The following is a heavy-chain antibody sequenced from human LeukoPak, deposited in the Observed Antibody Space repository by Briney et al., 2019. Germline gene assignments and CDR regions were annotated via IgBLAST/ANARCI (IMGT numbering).Heavy chain of an antibody. V-gene: IGHV4-31*03. D-gene: IGHD4-17*01. CDR2: ISYSGTT. CDR3: ARDGFGEKSGPV. J-gene: IGHJ6*04. CDR1: GGSISSGGYY. Sequence: SQTLYLTCTVSGGSISSGGYYWSWIRQRPGKGLEWIGCISYSGTTHYSASLESRLTISVDTSKNHFSLKLSSVTDADTAVYYCARDGFGEKSGPVWGKGTSVTVSS.